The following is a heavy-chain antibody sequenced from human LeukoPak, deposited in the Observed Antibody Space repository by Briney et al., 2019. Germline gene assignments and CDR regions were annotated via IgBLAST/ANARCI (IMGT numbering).Heavy chain of an antibody. Sequence: PGRSLRLSCAASGFTFDDYAMHWVRQAPGKGLEWVSGISWNSDILGYGDSVKGRFTISRDNAKNSLYLQMNSLRAEDAALYYCVKDIGYRDSSGWFVNWGQGTLVTVSS. D-gene: IGHD6-19*01. CDR2: ISWNSDIL. V-gene: IGHV3-9*01. CDR1: GFTFDDYA. J-gene: IGHJ4*02. CDR3: VKDIGYRDSSGWFVN.